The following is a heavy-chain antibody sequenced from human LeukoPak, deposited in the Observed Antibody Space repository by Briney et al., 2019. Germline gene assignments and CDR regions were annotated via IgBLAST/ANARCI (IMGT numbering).Heavy chain of an antibody. J-gene: IGHJ3*02. Sequence: SVKVSCKASGGTFSSYAISWVRQAPGQGLEWMGGIIPIFGTTNYAQKFQDRVTITADKSTSTAYMELSSLRSEDTAVYYCARLQYRVGATLYAFDIWGQGTMVTVSS. D-gene: IGHD1-26*01. CDR3: ARLQYRVGATLYAFDI. CDR2: IIPIFGTT. CDR1: GGTFSSYA. V-gene: IGHV1-69*06.